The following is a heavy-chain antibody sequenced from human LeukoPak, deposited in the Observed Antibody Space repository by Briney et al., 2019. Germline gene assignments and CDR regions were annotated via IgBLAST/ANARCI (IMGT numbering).Heavy chain of an antibody. V-gene: IGHV4-59*01. CDR3: ERGNSGSYYGFDY. J-gene: IGHJ4*02. CDR1: AGSISSNY. CDR2: IYYTGAN. Sequence: PSETLSLTGTVAAGSISSNYWSWIRQPPGNGLEWIGFIYYTGANNDNTSLSSRVTISVDTSKNQFSLKLSSVTAADTAVYYCERGNSGSYYGFDYWGQGTLVTVSS. D-gene: IGHD1-26*01.